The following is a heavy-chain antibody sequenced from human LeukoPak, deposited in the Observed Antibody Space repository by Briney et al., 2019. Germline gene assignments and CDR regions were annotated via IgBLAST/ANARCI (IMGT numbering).Heavy chain of an antibody. Sequence: ASVKVSCKASGYTFTGYYMHWVRQAPGQGLEWMGWINPNSGGTNYAQKFQGRVTMTRDTSISTAYMELSRLRSDDTAVYYCAKDFDRRRWITMVRGVICFDYWGQGTLVTVSS. V-gene: IGHV1-2*02. CDR1: GYTFTGYY. CDR2: INPNSGGT. J-gene: IGHJ4*02. CDR3: AKDFDRRRWITMVRGVICFDY. D-gene: IGHD3-10*01.